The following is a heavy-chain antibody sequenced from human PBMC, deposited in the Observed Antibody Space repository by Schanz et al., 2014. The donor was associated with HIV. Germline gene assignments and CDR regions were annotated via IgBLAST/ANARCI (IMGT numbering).Heavy chain of an antibody. V-gene: IGHV4-34*02. Sequence: QVQLQQWGAGLLKPSETLSLTCAVYGSSVTYFYWSWIRQSPGKGLEWIAEVNHSGDANHNPSLKSRVTISVNTSKTQFSLNLDSVTAADTAVYYCARAKWPPRNRHFDFWGQGNLVTVS. J-gene: IGHJ4*02. D-gene: IGHD5-12*01. CDR1: GSSVTYFY. CDR2: VNHSGDA. CDR3: ARAKWPPRNRHFDF.